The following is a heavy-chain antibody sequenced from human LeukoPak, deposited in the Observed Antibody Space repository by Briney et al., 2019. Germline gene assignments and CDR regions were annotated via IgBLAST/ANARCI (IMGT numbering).Heavy chain of an antibody. CDR1: GSPFTSYG. V-gene: IGHV1-18*01. CDR3: ARDRASQYSWFDP. J-gene: IGHJ5*02. CDR2: ISAYNGNT. D-gene: IGHD2/OR15-2a*01. Sequence: PGASVKLSCKASGSPFTSYGISWVRQAPGQGLEWMGWISAYNGNTNYAQKLQGRVTMTTDTSTSTAYMELRSLRSDDTAVYYCARDRASQYSWFDPWGQGTLVTVSS.